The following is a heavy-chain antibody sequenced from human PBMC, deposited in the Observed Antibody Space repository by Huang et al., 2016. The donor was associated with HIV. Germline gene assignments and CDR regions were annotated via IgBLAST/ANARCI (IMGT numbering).Heavy chain of an antibody. V-gene: IGHV3-74*01. Sequence: EVQLVESGGGVVQPGGSLRLSCTVFGFTFNNYWMHWARQVPGKGVGWVARINGFGHVPSYWASVKGRFTISRDNAKNTLLLQMNSLRDEDTGIYYCARDSGPWLADVFDIWGQGTSVIVS. D-gene: IGHD6-19*01. J-gene: IGHJ3*02. CDR1: GFTFNNYW. CDR3: ARDSGPWLADVFDI. CDR2: INGFGHVP.